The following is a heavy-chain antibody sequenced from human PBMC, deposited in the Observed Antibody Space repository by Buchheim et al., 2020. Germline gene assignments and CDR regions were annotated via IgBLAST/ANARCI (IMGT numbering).Heavy chain of an antibody. CDR1: GGSFSGYY. Sequence: QVQLQQWGAGLLKPSETLSLTCAVYGGSFSGYYWSWIRQPPGKGLEWIGEINHSGSTNYNPSLQSRVTISVDTSKNQFSLQLSSVTAADTAVYYCARAQYGDYAWFDPWGQGTL. J-gene: IGHJ5*02. CDR3: ARAQYGDYAWFDP. V-gene: IGHV4-34*01. CDR2: INHSGST. D-gene: IGHD4-17*01.